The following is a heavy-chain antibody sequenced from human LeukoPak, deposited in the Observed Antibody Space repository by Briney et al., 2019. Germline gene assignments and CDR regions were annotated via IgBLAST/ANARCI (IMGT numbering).Heavy chain of an antibody. Sequence: PSETLSLTCVVSGDSISSGGYSWSWIRQTPGKGLEWIAYIHDSGSTYNSPSLKTRLSISIDTSKNQFSLKLNSVSAADTAVYYCARAQLAGGEYSSGWYNIDYWGQGTLVTVSS. D-gene: IGHD6-19*01. CDR3: ARAQLAGGEYSSGWYNIDY. CDR2: IHDSGST. V-gene: IGHV4-30-4*07. J-gene: IGHJ4*02. CDR1: GDSISSGGYS.